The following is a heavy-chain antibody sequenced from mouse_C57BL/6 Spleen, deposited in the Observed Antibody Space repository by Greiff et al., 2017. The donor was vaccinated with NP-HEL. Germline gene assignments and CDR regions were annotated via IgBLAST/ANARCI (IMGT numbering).Heavy chain of an antibody. CDR1: GFSFNTYA. CDR3: VRQKGYYAMDY. V-gene: IGHV10-1*01. CDR2: IRSKSNNYAT. Sequence: EVQVVESGGGLVQPKGSLKLSCAASGFSFNTYAMNWVRQAPGKGLEWVARIRSKSNNYATYYADSVKDRFTISRDDSESMLYLQMNNLKTEDTAMYYCVRQKGYYAMDYWGQGTSVTVSS. J-gene: IGHJ4*01.